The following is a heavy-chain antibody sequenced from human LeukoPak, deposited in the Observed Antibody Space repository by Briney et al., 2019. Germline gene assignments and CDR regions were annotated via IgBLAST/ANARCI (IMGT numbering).Heavy chain of an antibody. CDR2: ISGSGGST. V-gene: IGHV3-23*01. Sequence: RSGGSLRLSCAASGFAFSSYAMGWVRQAPGKGLGWVSAISGSGGSTYYADSVKGRFTISRDNSKNTLYLQMNSLRAEDTAVYYCAKDRPPYYYDSSGYYFDYWGQGTLVTVSS. CDR3: AKDRPPYYYDSSGYYFDY. J-gene: IGHJ4*02. CDR1: GFAFSSYA. D-gene: IGHD3-22*01.